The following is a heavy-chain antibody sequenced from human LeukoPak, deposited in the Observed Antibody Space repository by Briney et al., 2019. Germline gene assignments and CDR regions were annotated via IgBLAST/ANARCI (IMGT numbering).Heavy chain of an antibody. V-gene: IGHV4-59*01. CDR1: GGSISSYY. CDR2: IYYSGST. CDR3: ARVDYYYYYMDV. Sequence: SETLSLTCTVSGGSISSYYWSWIRQPPGKGLEWIGYIYYSGSTNYNSSLKSRVTISVDTSKNQFSLKLSSVTAADTAVYYCARVDYYYYYMDVWGKGTTVTVSS. J-gene: IGHJ6*03.